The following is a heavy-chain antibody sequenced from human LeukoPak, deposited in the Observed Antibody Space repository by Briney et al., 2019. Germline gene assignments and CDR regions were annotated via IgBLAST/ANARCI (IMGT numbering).Heavy chain of an antibody. D-gene: IGHD3-22*01. CDR3: ASLFTYYYDNSGYYLDY. Sequence: GGSLRLSCAASGFTLSSYGMSWVRQAPGKGLEWVSAISGSGGSTYYADSVKGRFTISRDNAKNSLYLQMNSLRAEDTAVYYCASLFTYYYDNSGYYLDYWGQGTLVTVSS. CDR1: GFTLSSYG. V-gene: IGHV3-23*01. CDR2: ISGSGGST. J-gene: IGHJ4*02.